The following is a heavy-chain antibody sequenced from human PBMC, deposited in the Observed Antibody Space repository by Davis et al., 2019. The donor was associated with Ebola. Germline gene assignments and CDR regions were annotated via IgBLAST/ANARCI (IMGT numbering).Heavy chain of an antibody. CDR2: ISYDGSNK. V-gene: IGHV3-30*18. D-gene: IGHD4-17*01. CDR3: ANCWFALRSTTVTRDDAFDI. J-gene: IGHJ3*02. CDR1: GFTFSDYY. Sequence: PGGSLRLSCAASGFTFSDYYMSWIRQAPGKGLEWVAVISYDGSNKYYADSVKGRFTISRDNSKNTLYLQMNSLRAEDTAVYYCANCWFALRSTTVTRDDAFDIWGQGTMVTVSS.